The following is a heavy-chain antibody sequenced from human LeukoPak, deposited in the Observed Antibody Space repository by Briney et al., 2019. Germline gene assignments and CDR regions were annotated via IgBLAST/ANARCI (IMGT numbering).Heavy chain of an antibody. CDR3: ARHGPANSFDY. Sequence: SETLSLTCSVSGASIRPYYWSWLRQPPGKGLEWIGFMYYSGTRNYNPSLSSRITISVDTSKNQFSLHLTSVTAADTAVYYCARHGPANSFDYWGQGNLVTVSS. J-gene: IGHJ4*02. CDR1: GASIRPYY. CDR2: MYYSGTR. V-gene: IGHV4-59*08. D-gene: IGHD1/OR15-1a*01.